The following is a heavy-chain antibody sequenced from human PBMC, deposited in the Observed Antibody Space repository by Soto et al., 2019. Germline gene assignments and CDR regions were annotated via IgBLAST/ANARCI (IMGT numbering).Heavy chain of an antibody. CDR2: IKSKPNGGTR. CDR3: TTGVFFDN. CDR1: GFTFSNAW. V-gene: IGHV3-15*01. J-gene: IGHJ4*02. Sequence: EVQLVESGGGLVKPGGSLRLSCVGSGFTFSNAWMSWVRQAPGKGLEWVGRIKSKPNGGTRDYAAPVKGRFAVSRDDSKNTFFLQMNSLKIEDAAVYYCTTGVFFDNWGQGTLVTVSS.